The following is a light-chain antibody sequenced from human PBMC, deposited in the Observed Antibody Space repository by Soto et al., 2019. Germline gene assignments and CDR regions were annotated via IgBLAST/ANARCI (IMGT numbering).Light chain of an antibody. CDR3: QLYGSSSRM. CDR1: QSVSSSY. J-gene: IGKJ1*01. V-gene: IGKV3-20*01. Sequence: EIVLTQSPGTLSLSPGERATLSCRASQSVSSSYLAWYQQKPGQAPRLLIYGASSRAACIPVRFSGSGSGTDFTRSISRLEPEDFAVYYWQLYGSSSRMFGKGTMV. CDR2: GAS.